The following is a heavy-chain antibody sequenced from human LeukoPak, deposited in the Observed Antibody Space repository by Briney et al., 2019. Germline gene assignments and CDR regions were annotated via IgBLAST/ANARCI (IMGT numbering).Heavy chain of an antibody. V-gene: IGHV3-23*01. CDR3: AKDGSP. CDR2: ISGRGGST. D-gene: IGHD1-26*01. CDR1: GFTFSSYS. J-gene: IGHJ5*02. Sequence: GGSLRLSCAASGFTFSSYSMNWVRQAPGKGLEWVSGISGRGGSTYYTDSVKGRFTISRDNSKNTLYLHMSSLRAEDTAVYYCAKDGSPWGQGTLVTVSP.